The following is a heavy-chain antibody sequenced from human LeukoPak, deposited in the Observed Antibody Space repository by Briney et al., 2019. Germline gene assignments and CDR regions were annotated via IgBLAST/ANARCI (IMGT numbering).Heavy chain of an antibody. CDR3: ARDGQWSYRAFDY. CDR2: ISYDGSNK. CDR1: GFTFSSYA. D-gene: IGHD1-26*01. V-gene: IGHV3-30*04. Sequence: GGSLRLSCAASGFTFSSYAMHWVRQAPGKGLEWVAVISYDGSNKYYADSVKGRFTISRDNAKNSLYLQMNSLRAEDTAVYYCARDGQWSYRAFDYWGQGTLVTVSS. J-gene: IGHJ4*02.